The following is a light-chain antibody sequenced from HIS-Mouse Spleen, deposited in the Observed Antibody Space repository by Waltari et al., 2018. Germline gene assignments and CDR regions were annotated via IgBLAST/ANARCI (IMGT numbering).Light chain of an antibody. J-gene: IGLJ2*01. CDR1: ALPKKY. Sequence: SYELTQPPSVSVSPGQTARITCSGDALPKKYAYWYQRKSGQAPVLVIYEDSKRPSGIPESFSGPSSGTMAPLTISGAQVEDEADYYCYSTDSSGNHRVFGGGTKLTVL. CDR2: EDS. CDR3: YSTDSSGNHRV. V-gene: IGLV3-10*01.